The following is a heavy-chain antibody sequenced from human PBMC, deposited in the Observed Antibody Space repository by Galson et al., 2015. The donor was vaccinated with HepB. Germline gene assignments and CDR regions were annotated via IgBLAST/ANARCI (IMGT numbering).Heavy chain of an antibody. D-gene: IGHD6-19*01. Sequence: SLRLSCAASGFTFSTSAVHWVRQAPGKGLEWVSVISYDGSNKYYADSVKGRFTISRDNSKNTLNLQMNSLRAEDTAVYFCAREVSGGWYPYYYGMDVWGQGTTVTVSS. CDR1: GFTFSTSA. CDR3: AREVSGGWYPYYYGMDV. J-gene: IGHJ6*02. V-gene: IGHV3-30-3*01. CDR2: ISYDGSNK.